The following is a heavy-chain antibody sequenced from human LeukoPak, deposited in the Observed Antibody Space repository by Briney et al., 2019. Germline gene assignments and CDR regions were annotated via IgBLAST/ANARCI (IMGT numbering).Heavy chain of an antibody. J-gene: IGHJ6*02. Sequence: PGGSLRLSCAASGFTFSNAWMSWVRQAPGKGLEWVGRIKSKTDGGTTDYAAPVKGRFTISRDDSKNTLYLQMNSLKTEDTAVYYCTTSSPGDSGYDPRYYYYGMDVWGQGTTVTVSS. CDR3: TTSSPGDSGYDPRYYYYGMDV. CDR1: GFTFSNAW. V-gene: IGHV3-15*01. CDR2: IKSKTDGGTT. D-gene: IGHD5-12*01.